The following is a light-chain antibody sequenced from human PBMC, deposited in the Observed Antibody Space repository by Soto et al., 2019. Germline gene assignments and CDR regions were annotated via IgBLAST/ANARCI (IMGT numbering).Light chain of an antibody. CDR3: SSYAGSNNLV. Sequence: QSVLTQPPSASWSPGQSVTISCTGTSSDVGGYNYVSWYQQHPGKAPKLMIYEVSKRPSGVPDRFSGSKSGSSASLTVSGLQAEDEADYYCSSYAGSNNLVFGGGTKLTVL. V-gene: IGLV2-8*01. J-gene: IGLJ2*01. CDR2: EVS. CDR1: SSDVGGYNY.